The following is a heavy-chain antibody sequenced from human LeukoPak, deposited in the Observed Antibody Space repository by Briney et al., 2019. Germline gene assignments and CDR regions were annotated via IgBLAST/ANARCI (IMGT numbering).Heavy chain of an antibody. D-gene: IGHD5-24*01. V-gene: IGHV3-7*05. CDR1: GFTFTTYW. Sequence: PGGSLRLSCAASGFTFTTYWMSWVRQAPGKGLEWVANINQDGVEKYYVASVRGRLTISRDNAKNSMYEQMNSLRAEDTAVYYCARGFDGYYGFDLWGQGTMVTVSS. CDR2: INQDGVEK. J-gene: IGHJ3*01. CDR3: ARGFDGYYGFDL.